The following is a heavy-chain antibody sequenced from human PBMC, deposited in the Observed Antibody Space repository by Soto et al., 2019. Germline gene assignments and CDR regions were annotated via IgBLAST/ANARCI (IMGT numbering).Heavy chain of an antibody. CDR3: ARSRGTYYDFWSGSLSQGYYYYGMDV. J-gene: IGHJ6*02. D-gene: IGHD3-3*01. CDR2: ISAYNGNT. CDR1: GYTFTSYG. Sequence: QVQLVQSGAEVKKPGASVKVSCKASGYTFTSYGISWVRQAPGQGLEWMGWISAYNGNTNYAQKLQGRVTMTTDTSTSTAYMELRSLRSDDTAVYYCARSRGTYYDFWSGSLSQGYYYYGMDVWGQGTTVTVSS. V-gene: IGHV1-18*01.